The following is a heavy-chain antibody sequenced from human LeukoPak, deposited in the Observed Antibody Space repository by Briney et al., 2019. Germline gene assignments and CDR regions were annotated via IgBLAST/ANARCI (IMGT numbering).Heavy chain of an antibody. V-gene: IGHV4-39*07. CDR1: GGSISSSSYY. J-gene: IGHJ4*02. Sequence: TSETLSLTCTVSGGSISSSSYYWGWIRQPPGKGLEWIGSIYYSGSTYYNPSLKSRLTISLDTSKRHFSLKLNSVTAADTAVYYCAREDDESGGYFFVWGPGILVTVSS. D-gene: IGHD6-19*01. CDR3: AREDDESGGYFFV. CDR2: IYYSGST.